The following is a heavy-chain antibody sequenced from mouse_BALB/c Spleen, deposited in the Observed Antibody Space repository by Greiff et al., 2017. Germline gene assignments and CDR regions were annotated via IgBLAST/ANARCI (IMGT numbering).Heavy chain of an antibody. D-gene: IGHD2-4*01. CDR3: TRDIYYDYDERVWFAY. V-gene: IGHV1-5*01. CDR1: GYTFTSYW. J-gene: IGHJ3*01. CDR2: IYPGNSDT. Sequence: VHVKQSGTVLARPGASVKMSCKASGYTFTSYWMHWVKQRPGQGLEWIGAIYPGNSDTSYNQKFKGKAKLTAVTSTSTAYMELSSLTNEDSAVYYCTRDIYYDYDERVWFAYWGQGTLVTVSA.